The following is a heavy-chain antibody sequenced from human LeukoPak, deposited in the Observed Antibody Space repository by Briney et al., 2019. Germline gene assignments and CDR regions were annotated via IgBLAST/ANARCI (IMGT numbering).Heavy chain of an antibody. CDR2: IVSNGGNT. V-gene: IGHV3-64*02. CDR1: GLTFSSHA. CDR3: ARGGYYAASDI. J-gene: IGHJ4*02. D-gene: IGHD3-3*01. Sequence: GGSLRLSCAASGLTFSSHAMHWVRQAPGKGLEYVSAIVSNGGNTYYADSVRGRFTISRDNSKDTVYLQMGSLRAEDTAVYYCARGGYYAASDIWGQGALVTVSS.